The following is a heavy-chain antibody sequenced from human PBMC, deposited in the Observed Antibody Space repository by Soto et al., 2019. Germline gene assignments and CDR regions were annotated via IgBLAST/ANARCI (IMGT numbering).Heavy chain of an antibody. CDR2: FRAGGDDGTT. V-gene: IGHV3-23*01. Sequence: GGSLRLSCVASGFTFSSYSMSWVRQAPGKGLEWVSGFRAGGDDGTTYYADSVKGRFTISRDNSKNTLFLQMNSLRAEDTAIYYCAKKVNSGSGSQYFDYFGQGTLVTVS. CDR3: AKKVNSGSGSQYFDY. D-gene: IGHD3-10*01. CDR1: GFTFSSYS. J-gene: IGHJ4*02.